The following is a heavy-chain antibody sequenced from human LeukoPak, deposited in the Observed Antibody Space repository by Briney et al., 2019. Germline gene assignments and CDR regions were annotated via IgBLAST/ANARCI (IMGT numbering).Heavy chain of an antibody. D-gene: IGHD4-17*01. CDR2: IYYSGST. V-gene: IGHV4-59*01. Sequence: SETLSLTCTVSGGSISSYYWSWIRQPPGKGLEWIGYIYYSGSTNYNPSLKSRGTISVDTSKNQFSLKLSSVTAADTAVYYCARRDDYGDYFDYWGQGTLVTVSS. CDR3: ARRDDYGDYFDY. J-gene: IGHJ4*02. CDR1: GGSISSYY.